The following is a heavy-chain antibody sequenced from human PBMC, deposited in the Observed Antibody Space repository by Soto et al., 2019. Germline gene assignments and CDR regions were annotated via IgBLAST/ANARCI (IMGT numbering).Heavy chain of an antibody. Sequence: EVQLVESGGGLVQPGGSLRLSCAASGFTFSSYWMHWVRQAPGEGLVWVSRINSDGSSTSYAVSVKGRFTIARDNAKNTLYLQMNSLRAEDTAVYYCARVRDSGYDQFDYWGQGTLVTVSS. CDR3: ARVRDSGYDQFDY. V-gene: IGHV3-74*01. J-gene: IGHJ4*02. CDR2: INSDGSST. CDR1: GFTFSSYW. D-gene: IGHD5-12*01.